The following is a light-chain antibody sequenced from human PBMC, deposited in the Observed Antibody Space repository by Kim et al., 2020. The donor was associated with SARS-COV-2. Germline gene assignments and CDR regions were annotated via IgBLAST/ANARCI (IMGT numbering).Light chain of an antibody. CDR1: QSVLYSSNNKIY. V-gene: IGKV4-1*01. CDR3: RQYYTSPPRT. Sequence: DIVMTQSPDSLAVSLGERATLNCKSSQSVLYSSNNKIYLAWYQQKAGQPPKLLIYWPSTRESGVPDRFSDSWSGTDFTLTISSLQAEDVAVFYCRQYYTSPPRTFGQGTKLEI. CDR2: WPS. J-gene: IGKJ2*01.